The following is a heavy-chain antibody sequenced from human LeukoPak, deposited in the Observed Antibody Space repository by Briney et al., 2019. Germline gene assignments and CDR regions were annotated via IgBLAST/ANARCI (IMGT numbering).Heavy chain of an antibody. J-gene: IGHJ4*02. V-gene: IGHV3-7*03. CDR3: ARDQYDTWSRRGNFDS. Sequence: GGSLRLSCAASGFTFSTCAMSWVRQAPGKGLKWVANIKLDGSEKNYVDSVKGRFTISRDNTKNSLYLQMNSLRAEDTAVFYCARDQYDTWSRRGNFDSWGQGTLVIVSS. D-gene: IGHD3-3*01. CDR2: IKLDGSEK. CDR1: GFTFSTCA.